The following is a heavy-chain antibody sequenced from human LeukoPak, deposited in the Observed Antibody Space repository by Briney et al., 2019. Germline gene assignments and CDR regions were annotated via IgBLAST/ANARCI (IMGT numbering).Heavy chain of an antibody. V-gene: IGHV1-69*13. Sequence: ASVKLSCKASGGTFSSYAISWVRQAPGQGLEWMGGIIPIFGTANYAQKFQGRVTITADESTSTAYMELGSLRSEDTAVYYCAREAEGATNPSQFDYWGQGTLVTVSS. J-gene: IGHJ4*02. CDR2: IIPIFGTA. CDR3: AREAEGATNPSQFDY. CDR1: GGTFSSYA. D-gene: IGHD1-26*01.